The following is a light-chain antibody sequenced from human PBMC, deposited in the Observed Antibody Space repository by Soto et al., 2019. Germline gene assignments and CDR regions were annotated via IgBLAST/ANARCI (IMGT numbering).Light chain of an antibody. V-gene: IGLV2-14*03. CDR1: SSDVGAYDY. CDR2: EVS. Sequence: QSALTQPVSVSGSPGQSITIFCTGTSSDVGAYDYVSWYQQHPDKAPKLMIYEVSNRPSGVSNRFSGSKSVNTATLTISGLQADDEADYYCSSYTSSSTRVFGTGTKVTVL. CDR3: SSYTSSSTRV. J-gene: IGLJ1*01.